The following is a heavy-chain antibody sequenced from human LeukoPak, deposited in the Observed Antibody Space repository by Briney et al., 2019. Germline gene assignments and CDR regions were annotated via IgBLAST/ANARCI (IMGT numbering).Heavy chain of an antibody. CDR1: GGSISSYY. Sequence: SETLSLTCTVSGGSISSYYWSWIRQPPGKGLEWIGYIYYSGSTNYNPSLKSRVTISVDTSKNQFSLKLSSVTAADTAVYYRARLSGYYGPEIVYWGQGTLAAVS. V-gene: IGHV4-59*01. CDR2: IYYSGST. D-gene: IGHD3-10*01. CDR3: ARLSGYYGPEIVY. J-gene: IGHJ4*02.